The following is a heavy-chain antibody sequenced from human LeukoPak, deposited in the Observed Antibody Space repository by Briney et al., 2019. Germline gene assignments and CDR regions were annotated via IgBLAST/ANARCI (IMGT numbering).Heavy chain of an antibody. CDR3: AREQEAVDGASFDC. CDR2: IKPNSGDT. D-gene: IGHD6-19*01. J-gene: IGHJ4*02. CDR1: GYTFTAFY. V-gene: IGHV1-2*02. Sequence: ASVKVSCKASGYTFTAFYIHWVRQAPGQGLEWMGWIKPNSGDTDYAQKFQGRVTMTRDTSIYTASMKLSGLQSDDTAVYYCAREQEAVDGASFDCWGQGTLVTVSS.